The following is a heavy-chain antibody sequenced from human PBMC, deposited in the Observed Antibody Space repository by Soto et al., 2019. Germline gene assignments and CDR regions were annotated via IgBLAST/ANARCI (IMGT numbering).Heavy chain of an antibody. J-gene: IGHJ4*02. V-gene: IGHV4-30-2*01. CDR2: IYHSGST. CDR3: ARALGYFDY. CDR1: AGSISSGGYS. Sequence: QLQLQESGSGLVKPSQTLSLTCAVSAGSISSGGYSWSWIRQPPGKGLVWIGYIYHSGSTYYNPSLKIRVTISVDRSKNQCSLKLSSVTAADTAVYYCARALGYFDYWGQGTLVTVSS.